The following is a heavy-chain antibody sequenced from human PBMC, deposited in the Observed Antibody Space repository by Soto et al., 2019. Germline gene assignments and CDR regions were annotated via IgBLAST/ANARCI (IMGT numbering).Heavy chain of an antibody. Sequence: QVQLVESGGGLVKPGGSLRLSCAVSGFTFSDYYMTWIRQDPGKGLEWVSYISSSTSHTNYADSVKGRFTSSRDNAKNSLFLQMNSLRAEDTAVYYCARGRGAAAAYFDFWGQGTLVTVSS. CDR2: ISSSTSHT. V-gene: IGHV3-11*05. CDR1: GFTFSDYY. CDR3: ARGRGAAAAYFDF. D-gene: IGHD6-13*01. J-gene: IGHJ4*02.